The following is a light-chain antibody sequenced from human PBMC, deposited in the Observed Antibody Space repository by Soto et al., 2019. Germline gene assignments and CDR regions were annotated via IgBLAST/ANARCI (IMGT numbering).Light chain of an antibody. Sequence: SYELTQPPSVSVSPGQTASITCSGDKLGDKYACWYQQKPGQSPAAVIYQDNKRPSGIPERSSGSNSGNTATLTISGTQAVDEADSSCQAWGSSTYVFGTGTKLTVL. CDR3: QAWGSSTYV. J-gene: IGLJ1*01. V-gene: IGLV3-1*01. CDR1: KLGDKY. CDR2: QDN.